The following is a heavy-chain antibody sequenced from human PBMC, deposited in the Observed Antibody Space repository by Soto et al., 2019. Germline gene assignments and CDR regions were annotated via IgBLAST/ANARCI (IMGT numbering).Heavy chain of an antibody. CDR1: GYTFTSYY. V-gene: IGHV1-46*01. Sequence: ASVKVSCKGSGYTFTSYYMHWVRQAPGQGLEWMGIINPSGGSTSYAQKFQGRVTMTRDTSTSTVYMELSSLRSEDTAVYYCAIEVAAAGFDPWGQGTLVTVSS. CDR3: AIEVAAAGFDP. J-gene: IGHJ5*02. CDR2: INPSGGST. D-gene: IGHD6-13*01.